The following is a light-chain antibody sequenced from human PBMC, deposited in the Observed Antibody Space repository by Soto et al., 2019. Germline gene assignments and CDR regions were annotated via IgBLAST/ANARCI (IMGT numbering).Light chain of an antibody. CDR1: SGDVGTYNF. Sequence: QSALTPPPSASGSPGQSVTISCTGTSGDVGTYNFVSWYQHLPGKAPKLIIYEVTKRPSGVPDRFSGSRSGNTASLTVSGLQAEDEAVYYCTSYGGSNGPYVFGGGTKLTVL. J-gene: IGLJ1*01. CDR2: EVT. V-gene: IGLV2-8*01. CDR3: TSYGGSNGPYV.